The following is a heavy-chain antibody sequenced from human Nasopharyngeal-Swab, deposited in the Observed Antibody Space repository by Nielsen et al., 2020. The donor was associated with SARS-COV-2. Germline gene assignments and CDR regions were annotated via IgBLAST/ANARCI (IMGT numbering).Heavy chain of an antibody. CDR2: ISSSGSTI. D-gene: IGHD5-12*01. J-gene: IGHJ6*02. CDR1: GFTFSDYY. Sequence: GESLKIYCAASGFTFSDYYMSWIRQAPGKGLEWVSYISSSGSTIYSTDSVKGRFTISRDKAKNSLYLQMNRLRAEDTAVYYCARAQLRLHYYGMDVWGQGTTVTVSS. CDR3: ARAQLRLHYYGMDV. V-gene: IGHV3-11*01.